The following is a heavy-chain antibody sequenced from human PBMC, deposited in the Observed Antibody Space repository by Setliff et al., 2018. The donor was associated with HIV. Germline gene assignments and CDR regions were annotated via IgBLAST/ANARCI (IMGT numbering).Heavy chain of an antibody. J-gene: IGHJ4*02. CDR3: AAVPWGHSSLIIDH. CDR1: EFTFSSYA. D-gene: IGHD3-16*01. V-gene: IGHV3-30-3*01. Sequence: GESLKISCAASEFTFSSYAMHWVRQAPGKGLEWVAFISYDGSNKYADSVKGRFTISRDNAKNSVYLQMHSLRVEDTAVYYCAAVPWGHSSLIIDHWGQGTPVTVSS. CDR2: ISYDGSNK.